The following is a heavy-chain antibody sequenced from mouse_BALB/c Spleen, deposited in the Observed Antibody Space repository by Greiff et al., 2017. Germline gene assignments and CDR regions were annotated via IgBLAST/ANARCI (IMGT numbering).Heavy chain of an antibody. CDR2: ISNLAYSI. D-gene: IGHD1-1*01. CDR3: ARGLLRSAIDY. Sequence: EVKLMESGGGLVQPGGSRKLSCAASGFTFSDYGMAWVRQAPGKGPEWVAFISNLAYSIYYADTVTGRFTISRENAKNTLYLEMSSLRSEDTAMYYCARGLLRSAIDYWGQGTSVTVSS. J-gene: IGHJ4*01. V-gene: IGHV5-15*02. CDR1: GFTFSDYG.